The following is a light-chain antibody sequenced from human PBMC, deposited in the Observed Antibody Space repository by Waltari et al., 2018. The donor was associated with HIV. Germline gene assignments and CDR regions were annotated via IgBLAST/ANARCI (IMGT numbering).Light chain of an antibody. J-gene: IGLJ2*01. V-gene: IGLV2-23*02. CDR3: CSYAGSRIHVI. Sequence: QSALTQPASVSGSPGQSITISCTGTFSDVGSYNLVSWYQQHPGEAPKLMIYEFTKRPSGISSRFSGSKSGNTASLTISGLQAEDEANYYCCSYAGSRIHVIFGGGTKLTVL. CDR2: EFT. CDR1: FSDVGSYNL.